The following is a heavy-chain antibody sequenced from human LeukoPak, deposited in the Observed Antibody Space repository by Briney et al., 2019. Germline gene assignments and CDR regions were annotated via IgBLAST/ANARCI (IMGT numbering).Heavy chain of an antibody. CDR3: ATAPRTYDFWSGYYGPLDY. J-gene: IGHJ4*02. CDR1: GYTFTSYD. V-gene: IGHV1-8*01. CDR2: MNPNSGNT. Sequence: AASVKVSCKASGYTFTSYDINWVRQATGQGLEWMGWMNPNSGNTGYAQKFQGRVTITADESTSTAYMELSSLRSEDTAVYYCATAPRTYDFWSGYYGPLDYWGQGTLVTVSS. D-gene: IGHD3-3*01.